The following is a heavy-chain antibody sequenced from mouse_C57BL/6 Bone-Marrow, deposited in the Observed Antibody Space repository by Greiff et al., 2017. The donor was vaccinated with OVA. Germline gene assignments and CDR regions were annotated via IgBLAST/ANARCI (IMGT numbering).Heavy chain of an antibody. Sequence: EVQLQESGAELVRPGASVKLSCTASGFNIKDDYMHWVKQRPEQGLEWIGWIDPENGDTEYASKFQGKATITADTSSNTAYLQLSSLTSEDTAVYYCTYLFLGPGYFDYWGQGTTLTVSS. J-gene: IGHJ2*01. V-gene: IGHV14-4*01. CDR2: IDPENGDT. CDR3: TYLFLGPGYFDY. D-gene: IGHD4-1*01. CDR1: GFNIKDDY.